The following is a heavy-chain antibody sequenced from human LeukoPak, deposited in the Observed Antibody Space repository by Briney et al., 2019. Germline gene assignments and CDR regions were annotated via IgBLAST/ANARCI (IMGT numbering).Heavy chain of an antibody. CDR1: GFTFSIYN. CDR3: ARDQGSGYDLVPYYDYYMDV. CDR2: ITSTSRYI. J-gene: IGHJ6*03. D-gene: IGHD5-12*01. Sequence: GGSLRLSCAASGFTFSIYNMNWVRQAPGKGLEWVSSITSTSRYIYYGDSVKGRFTISRDNAKNSLYLQMNSLRAEDTAVYYCARDQGSGYDLVPYYDYYMDVWGKGTTVTVSS. V-gene: IGHV3-21*01.